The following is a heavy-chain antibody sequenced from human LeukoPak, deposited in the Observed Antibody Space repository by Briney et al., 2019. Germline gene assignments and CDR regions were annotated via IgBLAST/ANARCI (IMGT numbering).Heavy chain of an antibody. CDR2: IIPILGIA. CDR1: GGTFSSYA. D-gene: IGHD3-16*02. Sequence: SVKVSCKASGGTFSSYAISWVRQAPGQGLEWMGRIIPILGIANYAQKFQGRVTITADKSTSTAYMELSSLRSEDTAVYYCAVIDPSGVVDYWGQGTLVTVSS. J-gene: IGHJ4*02. V-gene: IGHV1-69*04. CDR3: AVIDPSGVVDY.